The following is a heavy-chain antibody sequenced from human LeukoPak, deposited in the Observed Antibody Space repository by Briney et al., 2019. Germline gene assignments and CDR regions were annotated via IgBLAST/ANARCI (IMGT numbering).Heavy chain of an antibody. D-gene: IGHD4-17*01. CDR1: GGSISPYY. CDR3: ARGTMTTVTYYFDY. J-gene: IGHJ4*02. CDR2: INHSGST. Sequence: SETLSLTCTVSGGSISPYYWTWSRQPPGKGLEWTGEINHSGSTNYNPSLKSRVTISVDTSKNQFSLKLSSVTAADTAVYYCARGTMTTVTYYFDYWGQGTLVTVSS. V-gene: IGHV4-34*01.